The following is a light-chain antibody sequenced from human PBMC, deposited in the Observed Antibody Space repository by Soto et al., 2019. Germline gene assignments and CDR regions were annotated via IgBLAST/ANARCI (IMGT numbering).Light chain of an antibody. J-gene: IGKJ1*01. V-gene: IGKV1-39*01. Sequence: DIQMTQSPSSLSASVGDSFTITCRASQTVSKFVNWYQQKPGKVPDLLIYRASTLYSGVPSRFSGSGSGTEFTLTSSNLQPEDFATYYCQQTYSLPRTFAQGTKVDIK. CDR1: QTVSKF. CDR2: RAS. CDR3: QQTYSLPRT.